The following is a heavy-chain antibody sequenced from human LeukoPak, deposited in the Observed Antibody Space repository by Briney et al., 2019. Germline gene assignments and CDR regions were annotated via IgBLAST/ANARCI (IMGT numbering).Heavy chain of an antibody. CDR3: ASSLLATMGPLFY. CDR1: GFTVSDHY. Sequence: AGGSLRLSCAASGFTVSDHYMNWVRQAPGKGLEWGSVMYSGGSVYYADSVKDRFTISRDNSRNTPYLQMDSLRVDDTAVYYCASSLLATMGPLFYWGLGALVTVSS. CDR2: MYSGGSV. J-gene: IGHJ4*02. V-gene: IGHV3-53*01. D-gene: IGHD5-24*01.